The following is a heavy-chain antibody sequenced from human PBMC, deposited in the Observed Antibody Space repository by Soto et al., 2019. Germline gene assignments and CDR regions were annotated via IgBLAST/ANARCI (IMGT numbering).Heavy chain of an antibody. CDR1: GFTFSSYW. Sequence: GGSLRLSCAASGFTFSSYWMSWVRQAPGKGLEWVANIKQDGSEKYYVDSVKGRFTISRDNAKNSLYLQMNSLRAEDTAVYYCAREMLGYSSSWYQGDWFDPWGQGTLVTVS. J-gene: IGHJ5*02. D-gene: IGHD6-13*01. CDR2: IKQDGSEK. CDR3: AREMLGYSSSWYQGDWFDP. V-gene: IGHV3-7*03.